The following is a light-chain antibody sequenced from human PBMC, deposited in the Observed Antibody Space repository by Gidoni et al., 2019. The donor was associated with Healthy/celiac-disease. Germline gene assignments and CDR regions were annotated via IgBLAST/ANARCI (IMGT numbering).Light chain of an antibody. CDR3: QQYGSSLPAT. CDR1: QSVSSSY. J-gene: IGKJ5*01. Sequence: EIVLTQSPGTLSLSPGERATLSCRASQSVSSSYLAWYQQKPGQAPRLLIYGASSRATGIPDRFRGSGSGTDFTLTLSRLEPEDFAGYYCQQYGSSLPATFGQGTRLEIK. CDR2: GAS. V-gene: IGKV3-20*01.